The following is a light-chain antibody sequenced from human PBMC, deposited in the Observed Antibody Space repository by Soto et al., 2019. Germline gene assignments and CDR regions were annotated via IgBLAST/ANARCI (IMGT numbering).Light chain of an antibody. J-gene: IGKJ4*01. CDR3: QPYNNWPLT. V-gene: IGKV3-15*01. Sequence: EIVMTQSPATVSVSPGERATLSCRASQSVTSTLAWYQQKPGQTPRLLIYDASTSATGIPARFSGSGSGTEFTLTISSLQSEDFAVYYCQPYNNWPLTFGGGTKVDIK. CDR1: QSVTST. CDR2: DAS.